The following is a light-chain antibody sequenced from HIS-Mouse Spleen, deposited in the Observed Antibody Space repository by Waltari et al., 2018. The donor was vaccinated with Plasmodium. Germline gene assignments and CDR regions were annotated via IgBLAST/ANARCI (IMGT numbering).Light chain of an antibody. Sequence: SSELTQPPSVSVSPGQTARITCSGDALPKKSAYWYQQKSGQAPVLVIYEDSKRPSGIPERFSGSSSGTMATLTISGAQVEDEADYYCYSTDSSGNHLWVFGGGTKLTVL. CDR3: YSTDSSGNHLWV. J-gene: IGLJ3*02. CDR2: EDS. V-gene: IGLV3-10*01. CDR1: ALPKKS.